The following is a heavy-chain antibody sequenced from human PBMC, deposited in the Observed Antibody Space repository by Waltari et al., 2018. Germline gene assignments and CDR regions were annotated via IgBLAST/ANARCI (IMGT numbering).Heavy chain of an antibody. J-gene: IGHJ5*02. CDR1: GSTFTSYA. CDR3: ARDPSLQLLWFGEFGTIGSGFDP. Sequence: QVQLVQSGSELKKPGASVKVSCKASGSTFTSYAMNWVRPAPGQGLEWKGWINTNTGNPTYAQGFTGRFVFSLDTSVSTAYLQISSLKAEDTAVYYCARDPSLQLLWFGEFGTIGSGFDPWGQGTLVTVSS. CDR2: INTNTGNP. V-gene: IGHV7-4-1*02. D-gene: IGHD3-10*01.